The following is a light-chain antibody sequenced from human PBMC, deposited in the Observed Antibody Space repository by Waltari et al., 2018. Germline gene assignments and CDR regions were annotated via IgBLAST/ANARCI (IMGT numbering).Light chain of an antibody. J-gene: IGKJ2*03. CDR1: QSVSSY. Sequence: VILTQSPTTLSLSPGERATLSCRASQSVSSYLAWYPQKPGQPPRLLIYGASSRATGIPDRFSGSGSGTDFTLTISSLEPEDVGVYHCYQHSSGYSFGQGTKVEIK. CDR3: YQHSSGYS. V-gene: IGKV3-11*01. CDR2: GAS.